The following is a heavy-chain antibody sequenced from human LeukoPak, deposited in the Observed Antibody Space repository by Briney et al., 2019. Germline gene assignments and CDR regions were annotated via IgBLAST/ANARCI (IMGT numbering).Heavy chain of an antibody. Sequence: SETLSLICAVYGGSFSGYYWSWIRQPPGKGLEWIGEINHSGSTNYNPSLKSRVTISVDTSKNQFSLKLSSVTAADTAVYYCALPRARRGMDVWGKGTTVTVSS. V-gene: IGHV4-34*01. CDR3: ALPRARRGMDV. D-gene: IGHD2-2*01. CDR2: INHSGST. J-gene: IGHJ6*04. CDR1: GGSFSGYY.